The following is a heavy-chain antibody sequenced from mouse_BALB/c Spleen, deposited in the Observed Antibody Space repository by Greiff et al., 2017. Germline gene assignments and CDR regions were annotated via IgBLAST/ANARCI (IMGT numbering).Heavy chain of an antibody. CDR2: ISYSGST. CDR3: ASRDYGSGY. J-gene: IGHJ2*01. Sequence: EVKLVESGPGLVKPSQSLSLTCTVTGYSITSDYAWNWIRQFPGNKLEWMGYISYSGSTSYNPSLKSRISITRDTSKNQFFLQLNSVTTEDTATYYCASRDYGSGYWGQGTTLTVSS. D-gene: IGHD1-1*01. CDR1: GYSITSDYA. V-gene: IGHV3-2*02.